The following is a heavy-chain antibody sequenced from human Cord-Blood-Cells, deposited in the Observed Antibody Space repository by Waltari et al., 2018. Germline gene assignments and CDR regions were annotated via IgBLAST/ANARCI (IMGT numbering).Heavy chain of an antibody. J-gene: IGHJ4*02. CDR3: ASGIAAAGTTPYYFDY. Sequence: LEWVSSISSSSSYIYYADSVKGRFTISRDNAKNSLYLQMNSLRAEDTAVYYCASGIAAAGTTPYYFDYWGQGTLVTVSS. CDR2: ISSSSSYI. D-gene: IGHD6-13*01. V-gene: IGHV3-21*01.